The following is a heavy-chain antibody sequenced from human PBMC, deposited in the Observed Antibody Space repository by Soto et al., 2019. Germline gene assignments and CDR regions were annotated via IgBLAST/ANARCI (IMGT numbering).Heavy chain of an antibody. CDR3: ARHLDYYDSSGYPLQTPYFQH. V-gene: IGHV4-59*08. CDR1: GDSISSYY. D-gene: IGHD3-22*01. CDR2: IYDSGST. Sequence: PSESLSLTCTVSGDSISSYYLSWIRQPPGEGLEGMGHIYDSGSTNYNPSLKSRVTISVDPPKNQFSPKPSSVTAAATAVYYCARHLDYYDSSGYPLQTPYFQHWGQGTLATVS. J-gene: IGHJ1*01.